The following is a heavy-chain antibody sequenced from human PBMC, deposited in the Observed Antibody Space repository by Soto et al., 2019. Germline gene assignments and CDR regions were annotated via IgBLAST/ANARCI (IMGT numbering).Heavy chain of an antibody. CDR1: GYSFACHW. CDR3: ARQIYDSDTGPNFQYYFDS. Sequence: PGESLKISCKGSGYSFACHWITWVRQKPGKGLEWMGRIDPSDSQTYYSPSFRGHVTISATKSITTVFLQWSSLRASDTAMYYCARQIYDSDTGPNFQYYFDSWGQGTPVTVSS. D-gene: IGHD3-22*01. V-gene: IGHV5-10-1*01. CDR2: IDPSDSQT. J-gene: IGHJ4*02.